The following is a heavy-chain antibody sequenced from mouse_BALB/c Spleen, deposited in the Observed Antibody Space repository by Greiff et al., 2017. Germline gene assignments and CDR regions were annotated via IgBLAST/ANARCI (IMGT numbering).Heavy chain of an antibody. CDR1: GYSFTSYW. Sequence: VQLQQSGTVLARPGASVKMSCKASGYSFTSYWMHWVKQRPGQGLEWIGAIYPGNSDTSYNQKFKGKAKLTAVTSASTAYMELSSLTNEDSAVYYCTRPSSPYYFDYWGQGTTLTVSS. D-gene: IGHD1-1*01. CDR2: IYPGNSDT. J-gene: IGHJ2*01. V-gene: IGHV1-5*01. CDR3: TRPSSPYYFDY.